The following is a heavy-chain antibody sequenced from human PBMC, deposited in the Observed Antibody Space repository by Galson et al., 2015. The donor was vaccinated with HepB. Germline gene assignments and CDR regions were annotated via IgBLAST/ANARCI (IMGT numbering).Heavy chain of an antibody. CDR1: GYSFTSYW. D-gene: IGHD6-13*01. CDR3: ARPFDAAGEHFDY. CDR2: IYPDDSDT. J-gene: IGHJ4*02. Sequence: QSGAEVKKPGESLKISCEGSGYSFTSYWIAWVRQMPGKGLEWMGIIYPDDSDTRYSPSFQGQVTISADKSISTAYLQWSSLKASDTAMYYCARPFDAAGEHFDYWGQGTLVSVSS. V-gene: IGHV5-51*03.